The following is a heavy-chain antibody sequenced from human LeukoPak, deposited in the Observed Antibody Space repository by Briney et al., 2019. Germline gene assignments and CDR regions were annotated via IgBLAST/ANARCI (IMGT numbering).Heavy chain of an antibody. Sequence: AGGSLRLSCAASGFTFNSYWMNWVRQAPGKGLEWVANIKQDGSEKYYVDSVKGRFTISRDNSKNTLYLQMNSLRAEDTAVYYCAKDPGENYYDSSGYFDYWGQGTLVTVSS. CDR3: AKDPGENYYDSSGYFDY. V-gene: IGHV3-7*03. CDR1: GFTFNSYW. CDR2: IKQDGSEK. D-gene: IGHD3-22*01. J-gene: IGHJ4*02.